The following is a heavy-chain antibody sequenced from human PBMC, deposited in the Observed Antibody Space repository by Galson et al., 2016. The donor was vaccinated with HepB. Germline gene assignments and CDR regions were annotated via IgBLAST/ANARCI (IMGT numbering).Heavy chain of an antibody. V-gene: IGHV4-59*02. J-gene: IGHJ4*02. CDR2: IHYSGRS. D-gene: IGHD1-26*01. CDR3: ARLSGNYFFDY. CDR1: GGSVSSLY. Sequence: SETLSLTCTVSGGSVSSLYCNWVRQSPGKGLEWIGYIHYSGRSNSNSSLKSRVTMSVDTSKNQFSLKLSSVTTADTAVYYCARLSGNYFFDYWGQGTLVTVSS.